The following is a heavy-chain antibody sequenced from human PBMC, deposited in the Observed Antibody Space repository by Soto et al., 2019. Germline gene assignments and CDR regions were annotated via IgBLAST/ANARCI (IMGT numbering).Heavy chain of an antibody. V-gene: IGHV3-33*01. CDR3: GRKGLAFDI. J-gene: IGHJ3*02. CDR2: IWYDGSKK. CDR1: GFTISSYG. Sequence: QVQLVESGGGVVQPGRSLRLSCAASGFTISSYGMHWVRQAPGKGLEWVAGIWYDGSKKYYVDSVKGRFTISRDNSKNRLYLQMNRLRAEDTAVYYCGRKGLAFDIWGQGTKVTVS. D-gene: IGHD2-21*01.